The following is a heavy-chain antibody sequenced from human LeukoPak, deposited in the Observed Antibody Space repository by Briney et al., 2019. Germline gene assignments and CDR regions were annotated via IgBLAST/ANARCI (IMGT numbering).Heavy chain of an antibody. CDR3: AREGRIVVVPAAIRGINWFDP. CDR1: GGSISSYY. CDR2: IYTSGST. V-gene: IGHV4-4*07. Sequence: SETLSLTCTVSGGSISSYYWSWIRQPAGKGLEWIGRIYTSGSTNYNPSLKSRVTMSVDTSKNQFSLKLSSVTAADTAVYYCAREGRIVVVPAAIRGINWFDPWGQGTLVTVSS. D-gene: IGHD2-2*01. J-gene: IGHJ5*02.